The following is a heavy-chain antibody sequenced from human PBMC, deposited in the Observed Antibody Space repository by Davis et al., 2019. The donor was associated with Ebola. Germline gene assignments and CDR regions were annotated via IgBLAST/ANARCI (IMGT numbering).Heavy chain of an antibody. CDR2: ISYDGSNK. Sequence: GGSLRLSCAASGFTFSSYWMSWVRQAPGKGLEWVAVISYDGSNKYYADSVKGRFTISRDNAKNSLYLQMNSLRAEDTAVYYCARGGVSLRRNWFDPWGQGTLVTVSS. D-gene: IGHD3-16*01. J-gene: IGHJ5*02. V-gene: IGHV3-30-3*01. CDR3: ARGGVSLRRNWFDP. CDR1: GFTFSSYW.